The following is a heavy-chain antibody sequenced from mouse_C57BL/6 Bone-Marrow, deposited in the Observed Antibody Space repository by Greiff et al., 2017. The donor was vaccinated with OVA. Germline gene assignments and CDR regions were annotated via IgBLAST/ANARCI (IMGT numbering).Heavy chain of an antibody. V-gene: IGHV5-4*01. D-gene: IGHD1-1*01. CDR2: ISDGGSYT. CDR1: GFTFSSYA. Sequence: EVQVVESGGGLVKPGGSLKLSCAASGFTFSSYAMSWVRQTPEKRLEWVATISDGGSYTYYPDNVKGRFTISRDTAKNNLYLHMSHLKSEDTAMYYCARAYYYGSSPSAYWGQGTLVTVSA. J-gene: IGHJ3*01. CDR3: ARAYYYGSSPSAY.